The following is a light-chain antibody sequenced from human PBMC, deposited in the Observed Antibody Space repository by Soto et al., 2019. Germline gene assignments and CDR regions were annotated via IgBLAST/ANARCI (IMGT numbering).Light chain of an antibody. J-gene: IGKJ1*01. CDR1: QDINNY. V-gene: IGKV1-39*01. Sequence: DIQMTQSPSSLSASVGDRVTITCQASQDINNYLNWYQQKPGKAPKLLIYAASSLQSGVPSRFSGSGSGTDFTLTISSLQPEDFATYYCQQSYSTPPTFGQGTKGDIK. CDR2: AAS. CDR3: QQSYSTPPT.